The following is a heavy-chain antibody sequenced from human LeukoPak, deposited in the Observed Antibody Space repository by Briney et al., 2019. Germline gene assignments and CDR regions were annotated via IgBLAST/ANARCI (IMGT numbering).Heavy chain of an antibody. Sequence: SSETLSLTCTVSGGSISSSSYYWGWIRQPPGKGLEWIGYIYYSGSTNYNPSLKSRVTISVDTSKNQFSLKLSSVTAADTAVYYCARGEGQEFDYWGQGTLVTVSS. CDR2: IYYSGST. CDR3: ARGEGQEFDY. V-gene: IGHV4-61*05. J-gene: IGHJ4*02. CDR1: GGSISSSSYY.